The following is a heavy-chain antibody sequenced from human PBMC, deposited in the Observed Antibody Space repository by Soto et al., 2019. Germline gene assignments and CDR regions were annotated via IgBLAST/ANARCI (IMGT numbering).Heavy chain of an antibody. D-gene: IGHD6-13*01. CDR1: GYTFTNYD. J-gene: IGHJ3*01. CDR3: ARGGSSWWNDAFDV. V-gene: IGHV1-8*01. CDR2: MNPNNGNA. Sequence: ASVKVSCKASGYTFTNYDINWVRQATGEGLEWMGWMNPNNGNAGYAQKFQGRVTMTWNTSINTAYMELSSLNSEDTAVYFCARGGSSWWNDAFDVWGQGTMVTVSS.